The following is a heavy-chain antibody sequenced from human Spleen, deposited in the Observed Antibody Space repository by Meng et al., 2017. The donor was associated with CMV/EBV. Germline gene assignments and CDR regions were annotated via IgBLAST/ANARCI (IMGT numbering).Heavy chain of an antibody. Sequence: GGSLRLSCAASGFTFSSYSMSWVRQAPGKGLEWVSVFSGSGDTTYYADSVKGRFTISRDNSKNTLYLQMNSLRAEDTAVYYCAKHSETGTHGYLDYWGQGTLVTVSS. D-gene: IGHD1-1*01. J-gene: IGHJ4*02. CDR2: FSGSGDTT. V-gene: IGHV3-23*01. CDR1: GFTFSSYS. CDR3: AKHSETGTHGYLDY.